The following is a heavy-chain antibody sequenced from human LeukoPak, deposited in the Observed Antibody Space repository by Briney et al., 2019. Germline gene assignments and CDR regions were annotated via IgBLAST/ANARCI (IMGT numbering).Heavy chain of an antibody. D-gene: IGHD7-27*01. CDR1: GFTFSSYG. Sequence: GRSLRLSCAASGFTFSSYGIHWVRQAPGKGLEWVAVVWYDGSEKYYADSVKGRFTISRDNSKNTLYLQMNSLRAEDTAIYYCARDRGDPNYYFDQWGQGTLVTVSS. V-gene: IGHV3-33*01. J-gene: IGHJ4*02. CDR2: VWYDGSEK. CDR3: ARDRGDPNYYFDQ.